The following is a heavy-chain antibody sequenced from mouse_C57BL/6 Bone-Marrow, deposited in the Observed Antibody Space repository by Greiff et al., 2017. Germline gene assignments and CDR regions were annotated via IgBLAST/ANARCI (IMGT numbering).Heavy chain of an antibody. CDR3: ARGPRGYFDV. J-gene: IGHJ1*03. V-gene: IGHV1-18*01. CDR1: GYTFTDYN. Sequence: VHVKQSGPELVKPGASVKIPCKASGYTFTDYNMDWVKQSHGKSLEWIGDINPNNGGTIYNQKFKGKATLTVDKSSSTAYMVLRSLTSEDTAVYYCARGPRGYFDVWGTGTTVTVSS. CDR2: INPNNGGT.